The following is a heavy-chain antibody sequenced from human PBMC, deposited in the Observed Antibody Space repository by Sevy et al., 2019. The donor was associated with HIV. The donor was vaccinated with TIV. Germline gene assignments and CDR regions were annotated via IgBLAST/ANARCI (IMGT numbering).Heavy chain of an antibody. Sequence: SETLSLTCAVYGGSFSGYYWNWIRQPPGKGLEWIGEINHGGTTNYNPSLKSRVTISIDTSRNQFSLKLSSVTAADTDVYDCARGGGSCGGDYWGQGALVTVSS. CDR2: INHGGTT. D-gene: IGHD2-21*01. V-gene: IGHV4-34*01. J-gene: IGHJ4*02. CDR1: GGSFSGYY. CDR3: ARGGGSCGGDY.